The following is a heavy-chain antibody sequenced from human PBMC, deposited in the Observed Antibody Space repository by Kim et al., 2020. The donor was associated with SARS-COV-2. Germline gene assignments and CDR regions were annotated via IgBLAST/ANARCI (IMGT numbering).Heavy chain of an antibody. J-gene: IGHJ4*02. CDR1: GFTFSSYD. D-gene: IGHD5-12*01. V-gene: IGHV3-23*01. CDR3: ASEKGGGYNGYGIFDY. Sequence: GGSLRLSCAASGFTFSSYDMSWVRQAPGKGLEWVSVISGSGGTTYYADSVKGRFTISRDNSKNTLYLQMNSLRADGTAVYYCASEKGGGYNGYGIFDYWGQGTLVPVSS. CDR2: ISGSGGTT.